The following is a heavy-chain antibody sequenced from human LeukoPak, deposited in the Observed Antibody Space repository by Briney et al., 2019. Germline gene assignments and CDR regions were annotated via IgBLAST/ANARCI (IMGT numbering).Heavy chain of an antibody. D-gene: IGHD5-24*01. CDR2: IIPILGIA. Sequence: ASVKVSCQASGYTFINYGISWVRQAPGQGLEWMGRIIPILGIANYAQKFQGRVTITADKSTSTAYMELSSLRSEDTAVYYCARGEMATIKPEAFDIWGQGTMVTVSS. J-gene: IGHJ3*02. V-gene: IGHV1-69*04. CDR1: GYTFINYG. CDR3: ARGEMATIKPEAFDI.